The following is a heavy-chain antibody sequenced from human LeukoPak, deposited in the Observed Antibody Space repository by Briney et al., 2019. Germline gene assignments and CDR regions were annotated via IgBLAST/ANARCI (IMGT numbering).Heavy chain of an antibody. J-gene: IGHJ4*02. CDR2: ISYDGSNK. D-gene: IGHD5-12*01. CDR1: GFTFSSYG. V-gene: IGHV3-30*18. Sequence: PGGSLRLSCAASGFTFSSYGMHWVRQAPGKGLEWVAVISYDGSNKYYADSVKGRFTISRDNSKNTLYLQMNSLRAEDTAVYYCANQLDILYYFDYWGQGTLVTVSS. CDR3: ANQLDILYYFDY.